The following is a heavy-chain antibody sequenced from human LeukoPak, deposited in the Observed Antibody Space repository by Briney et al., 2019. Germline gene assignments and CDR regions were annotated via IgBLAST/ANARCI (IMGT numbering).Heavy chain of an antibody. CDR2: ISWNSGSI. CDR3: ASTSCQHGCGFDY. D-gene: IGHD2-2*01. V-gene: IGHV3-9*03. J-gene: IGHJ4*02. CDR1: GFTFDDYA. Sequence: GGSLRLSCAASGFTFDDYAMHWVRQAPGKGLEWVSGISWNSGSIGYADSVKGRFTISRDNAKNSLYLQMNSLRAEDMALYYCASTSCQHGCGFDYWGQGTLVTVSS.